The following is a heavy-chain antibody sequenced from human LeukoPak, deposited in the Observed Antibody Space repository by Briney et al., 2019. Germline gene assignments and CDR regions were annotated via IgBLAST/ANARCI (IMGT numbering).Heavy chain of an antibody. Sequence: GGSLRLSCAASGFTFSSYNTTWVGQPPGKGLEWVSSISSSSSYIYYADSVKGRFTISRDNAKNSLYLQMNSLRAEDTAVYYCARDNSSGWYVRPADYWGQGTLVTVSS. J-gene: IGHJ4*02. CDR2: ISSSSSYI. CDR1: GFTFSSYN. CDR3: ARDNSSGWYVRPADY. D-gene: IGHD6-19*01. V-gene: IGHV3-21*01.